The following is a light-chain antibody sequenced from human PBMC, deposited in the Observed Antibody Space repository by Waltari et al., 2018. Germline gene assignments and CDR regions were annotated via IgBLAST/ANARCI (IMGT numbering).Light chain of an antibody. CDR1: QSVDIN. Sequence: EIVLTQSPATVSLSPGERATLSCRASQSVDINLAWYQQKPGQAPRLLIYDASNRATGISARFSVSWSGTEFTLTISSLEPEDFALYYCQQRYNWPHTFGRGTKLEIK. V-gene: IGKV3-11*01. J-gene: IGKJ2*01. CDR3: QQRYNWPHT. CDR2: DAS.